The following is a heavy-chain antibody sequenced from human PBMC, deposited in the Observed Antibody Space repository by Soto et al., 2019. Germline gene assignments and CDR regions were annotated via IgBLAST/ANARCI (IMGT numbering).Heavy chain of an antibody. V-gene: IGHV1-69*13. J-gene: IGHJ4*02. D-gene: IGHD5-12*01. CDR1: GGTFSSYA. CDR3: ARVLDRDGYNTDY. Sequence: SVKVSCKASGGTFSSYAISWVRQAPGQGLEWMGGIIPIFGTANYAQKFQGRVTITADESTSTAYMELSSLRSEDTAVYYCARVLDRDGYNTDYWGQGTLVTVSS. CDR2: IIPIFGTA.